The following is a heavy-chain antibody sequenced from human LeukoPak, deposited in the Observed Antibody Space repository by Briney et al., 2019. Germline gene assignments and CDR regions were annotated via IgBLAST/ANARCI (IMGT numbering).Heavy chain of an antibody. Sequence: PSETLSLTCAVYGGSFSGYYWSWIRQPPGKGLEWIGYIYYSGSTNYNPSLKSRVTISVDTSKNQFSLKLSSVTAADTAVYYCARDSITMIEDWGQGTLVTVSS. CDR2: IYYSGST. D-gene: IGHD3-22*01. CDR1: GGSFSGYY. V-gene: IGHV4-59*12. J-gene: IGHJ4*02. CDR3: ARDSITMIED.